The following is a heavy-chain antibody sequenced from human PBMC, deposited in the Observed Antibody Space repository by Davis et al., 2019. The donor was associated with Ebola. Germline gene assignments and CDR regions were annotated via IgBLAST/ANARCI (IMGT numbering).Heavy chain of an antibody. CDR3: ASGTTVTTGFDN. Sequence: ASVKVSCKASGYTFTTYAIHWVRQAPGQRLEWMGWIYTGSGYTKDSQKFQGRVTITADKSTSTAYMELSSLRSDDTAVYYCASGTTVTTGFDNWGQGTLVTVSS. J-gene: IGHJ4*02. CDR1: GYTFTTYA. V-gene: IGHV1-3*04. D-gene: IGHD4-17*01. CDR2: IYTGSGYT.